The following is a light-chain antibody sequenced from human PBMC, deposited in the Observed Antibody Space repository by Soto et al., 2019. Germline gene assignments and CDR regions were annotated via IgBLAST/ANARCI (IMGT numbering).Light chain of an antibody. CDR2: SAS. V-gene: IGKV1-39*01. CDR1: QSISSS. J-gene: IGKJ5*01. CDR3: QQSDTPPIT. Sequence: DIQMTQSPSSLFASVGDRITITCRASQSISSSLNWYQQKAGKAPKLLIYSASNLQSGVPSRFSGSGSGTDFTLTITGLQPEDFANYYCQQSDTPPITFGQGTRLEIK.